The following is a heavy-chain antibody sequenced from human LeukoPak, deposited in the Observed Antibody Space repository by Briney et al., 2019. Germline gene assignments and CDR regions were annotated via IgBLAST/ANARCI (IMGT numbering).Heavy chain of an antibody. CDR1: GGSISSYY. CDR3: ARVNCSSTSCYLFWFDP. D-gene: IGHD2-2*01. V-gene: IGHV4-4*07. Sequence: KASETLSLTXTVSGGSISSYYWSWIRQPAGKGLEWIGRIYTSGSTNYNPSLKSRVTMSVDTSKNQFSLKLSSVTAADTAVYYCARVNCSSTSCYLFWFDPWGQGTLVTVSS. CDR2: IYTSGST. J-gene: IGHJ5*02.